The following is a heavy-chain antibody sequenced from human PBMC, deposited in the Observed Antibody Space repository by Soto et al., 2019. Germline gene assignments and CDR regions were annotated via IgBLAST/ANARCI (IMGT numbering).Heavy chain of an antibody. V-gene: IGHV3-74*01. CDR3: ARVFLSDTRYYYGMYV. Sequence: GGSLRLSCAASGFTFSSYWMHWVRQAPGKGLVWVSRINSDGSSTSYADSVKGRFTISRDNAKNTLYLQMNSLRAEDTAVYYCARVFLSDTRYYYGMYVWGQGSTVPVS. J-gene: IGHJ6*02. CDR2: INSDGSST. CDR1: GFTFSSYW. D-gene: IGHD3-9*01.